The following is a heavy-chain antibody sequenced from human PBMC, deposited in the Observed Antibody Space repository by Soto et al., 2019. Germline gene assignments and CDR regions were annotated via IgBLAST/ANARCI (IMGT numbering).Heavy chain of an antibody. CDR2: FDPEDGET. J-gene: IGHJ5*01. Sequence: ASVKVSCKVSGYTLTELSMHWGRQAPGKGLEWMGGFDPEDGETIYAQKFQGRVTMTEDTSTDTAYMELSSLRSEDTAVYYCAIPITVTSDGRFRNWFDSWGQGTRVTVSS. D-gene: IGHD4-17*01. V-gene: IGHV1-24*01. CDR3: AIPITVTSDGRFRNWFDS. CDR1: GYTLTELS.